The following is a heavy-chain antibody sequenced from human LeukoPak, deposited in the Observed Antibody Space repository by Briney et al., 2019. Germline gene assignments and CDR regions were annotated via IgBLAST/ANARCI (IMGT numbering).Heavy chain of an antibody. V-gene: IGHV3-66*01. CDR1: GFTARSSF. D-gene: IGHD1-26*01. Sequence: GRSLRLSCAASGFTARSSFMSWVRQPPGKGLEWVSVIYTGVTTYYADSVMGRFTISRDDSKNTVFLQMDSLRAEDTAVYYCTRDPAMTSGYGMDVWGQGTTVTVSS. CDR3: TRDPAMTSGYGMDV. CDR2: IYTGVTT. J-gene: IGHJ6*02.